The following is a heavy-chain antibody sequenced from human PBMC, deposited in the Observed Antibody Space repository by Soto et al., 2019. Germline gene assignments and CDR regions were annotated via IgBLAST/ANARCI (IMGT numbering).Heavy chain of an antibody. CDR2: ISGSGGSI. V-gene: IGHV3-23*01. J-gene: IGHJ3*02. CDR1: GFTFSNHA. CDR3: AKGNYNYGDALDI. Sequence: GGSLRLSCGAFGFTFSNHAMSWVRQAPRKGLEWVSAISGSGGSIFYADSVKGQFTISRDNSENTLFLQMNSLRAEDTAVYFCAKGNYNYGDALDIWGQGTMVTVSS. D-gene: IGHD4-17*01.